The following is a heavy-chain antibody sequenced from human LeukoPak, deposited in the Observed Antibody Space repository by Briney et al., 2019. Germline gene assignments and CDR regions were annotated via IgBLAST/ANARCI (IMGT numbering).Heavy chain of an antibody. Sequence: SSETLSLTCAVYGGSFSGYYWSWIRQPPGKGLEWIGEINHSGSTNYNPSLKSRVTISVDTSKNQFSLKLSSVTAADTAVYYCARDSSSWSALGNAFDIWGQGTMVTVSS. D-gene: IGHD6-13*01. CDR1: GGSFSGYY. CDR3: ARDSSSWSALGNAFDI. J-gene: IGHJ3*02. V-gene: IGHV4-34*01. CDR2: INHSGST.